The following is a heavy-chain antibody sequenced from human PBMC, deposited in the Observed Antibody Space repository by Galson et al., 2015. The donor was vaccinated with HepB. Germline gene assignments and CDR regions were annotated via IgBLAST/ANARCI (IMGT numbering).Heavy chain of an antibody. CDR1: GFTFSSYG. D-gene: IGHD4-17*01. CDR2: IWYDGSNK. CDR3: ARNSTVTRYYYYYYSMDV. J-gene: IGHJ6*03. Sequence: SLRLSCAASGFTFSSYGMHWVRQAPGKGLEWVAVIWYDGSNKYNADSVKGRFTISRDNSKNTLYLQMNSLRAEDTAVYYCARNSTVTRYYYYYYSMDVWGKGTTVTVSS. V-gene: IGHV3-33*01.